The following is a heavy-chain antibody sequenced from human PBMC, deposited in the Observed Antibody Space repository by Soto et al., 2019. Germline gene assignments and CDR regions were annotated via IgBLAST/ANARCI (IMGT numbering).Heavy chain of an antibody. V-gene: IGHV1-3*01. CDR1: GYTFTSYA. CDR3: VKGPVRVGATHPAGFDD. J-gene: IGHJ4*02. Sequence: ASVKVSCKASGYTFTSYAMHWVRQAPGQRFEWMGWINAGNGNTKYSQKFQGRVTITRDTSASTAYMELSSLRSEDTAVYYCVKGPVRVGATHPAGFDDWGQGTLVTVFS. CDR2: INAGNGNT. D-gene: IGHD1-26*01.